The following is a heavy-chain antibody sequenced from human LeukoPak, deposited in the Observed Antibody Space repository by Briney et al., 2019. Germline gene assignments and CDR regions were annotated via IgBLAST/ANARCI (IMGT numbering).Heavy chain of an antibody. Sequence: ASVKVSCKASGYTFTSYYMHWVRQAPGQGLEWMGIINPSGGSTSYAQKFQGRVTMTRDTSTSTVYMELSRLRSDDTAVYYCAREMIAAAGGSYYYYYGMDVWGQGTTVTVSS. CDR3: AREMIAAAGGSYYYYYGMDV. CDR1: GYTFTSYY. V-gene: IGHV1-46*01. J-gene: IGHJ6*02. D-gene: IGHD6-13*01. CDR2: INPSGGST.